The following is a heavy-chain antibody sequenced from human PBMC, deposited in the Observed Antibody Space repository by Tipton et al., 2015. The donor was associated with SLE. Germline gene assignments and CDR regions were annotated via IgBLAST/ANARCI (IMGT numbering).Heavy chain of an antibody. D-gene: IGHD2-2*01. CDR2: IYYSGST. CDR3: ARVPAVYYYYMDV. Sequence: TLPLTCTVSGGSISSYYWSWIRQPPGKGLEWIGYIYYSGSTNYNPSLKSRVTISVDTSKNQFSLKLSSVTAADTAVYYCARVPAVYYYYMDVWGKGTTVTVSS. J-gene: IGHJ6*03. CDR1: GGSISSYY. V-gene: IGHV4-59*01.